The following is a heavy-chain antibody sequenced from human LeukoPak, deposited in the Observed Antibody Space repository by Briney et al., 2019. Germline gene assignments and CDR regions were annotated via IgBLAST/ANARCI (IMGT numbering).Heavy chain of an antibody. CDR3: ARAIRGDFDP. J-gene: IGHJ5*02. D-gene: IGHD3-10*01. CDR2: IYYIGST. Sequence: PSETLSLTCTVSGGSISSYYWSWIRQPPGKGLEWIGYIYYIGSTNYNPSLKSRVTISVDTSKNQFSLKLSSVTAADTAVYYCARAIRGDFDPWGQGTLVTVSS. V-gene: IGHV4-59*08. CDR1: GGSISSYY.